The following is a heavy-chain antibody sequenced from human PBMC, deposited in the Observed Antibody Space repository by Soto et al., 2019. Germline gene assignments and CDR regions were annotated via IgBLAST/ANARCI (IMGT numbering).Heavy chain of an antibody. CDR3: ANLYFTFGFIDVFDL. CDR1: GDTFSEDR. CDR2: IDSSVSYI. J-gene: IGHJ3*01. D-gene: IGHD2-15*01. V-gene: IGHV5-10-1*01. Sequence: PRESMKISYMGSGDTFSEDRVSWVCNMTGKGLAWLGTIDSSVSYIPSSQSFQGHVTISADKSINTAFLRWTSLKSSDSAICYCANLYFTFGFIDVFDLWGEGTMVTVSS.